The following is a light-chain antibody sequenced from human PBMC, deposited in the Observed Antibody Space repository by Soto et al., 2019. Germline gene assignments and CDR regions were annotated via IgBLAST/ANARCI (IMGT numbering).Light chain of an antibody. CDR2: AAS. V-gene: IGKV1-39*01. CDR1: QSINIY. CDR3: QQRYTTPPP. J-gene: IGKJ1*01. Sequence: DVHRTQCPSSLSASVGDRVTITFRASQSINIYLNWYQQKPGKAPKLLIYAASSLQSGVPSRFSGSGSGTESTLTIRRLQPADFATYSCQQRYTTPPPFGRGTKVDIK.